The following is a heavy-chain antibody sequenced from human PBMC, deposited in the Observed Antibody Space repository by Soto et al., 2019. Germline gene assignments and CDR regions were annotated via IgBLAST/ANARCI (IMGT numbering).Heavy chain of an antibody. CDR1: GGSISSGGYY. V-gene: IGHV4-31*03. J-gene: IGHJ5*02. D-gene: IGHD3-22*01. CDR2: IFYSGST. Sequence: QVQLQESGPGLVKPSQTLSLTCTVSGGSISSGGYYWSWIRQHPVKGLEWIGYIFYSGSTYYNPSPKSRITISVDPSKNQFSLKLSYVTAADTAVYYCATSHTYSYDSSDNKGDWFDPWGQGTLVTVSS. CDR3: ATSHTYSYDSSDNKGDWFDP.